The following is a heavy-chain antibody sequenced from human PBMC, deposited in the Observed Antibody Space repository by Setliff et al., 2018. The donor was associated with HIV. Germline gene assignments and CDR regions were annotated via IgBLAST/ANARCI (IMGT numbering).Heavy chain of an antibody. CDR1: GYSFINYG. V-gene: IGHV1-18*01. Sequence: ASVKVSCKASGYSFINYGISWVRRAPGQGLEWMGWISAYNGNTDYAPRLLGRVTMTTDTSTSTAYMELRSLSSDDTAVYYCARARLQGIVTAVGPRDNCLDPWGQGTRVTV. J-gene: IGHJ5*02. CDR3: ARARLQGIVTAVGPRDNCLDP. CDR2: ISAYNGNT. D-gene: IGHD1-26*01.